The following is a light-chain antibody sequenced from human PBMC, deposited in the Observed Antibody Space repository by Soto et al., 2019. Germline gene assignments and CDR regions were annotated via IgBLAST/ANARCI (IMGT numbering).Light chain of an antibody. CDR1: QSVSSN. Sequence: EIVMTQSPATLSVSPGERATLSCRASQSVSSNLAWYQQKPGQAPRLLIYGASSRATGIAARFSGSGSGTDFTLTISRLEPEDFAVYYCQQYGSSRRTFGQGTKVDI. J-gene: IGKJ1*01. V-gene: IGKV3-20*01. CDR2: GAS. CDR3: QQYGSSRRT.